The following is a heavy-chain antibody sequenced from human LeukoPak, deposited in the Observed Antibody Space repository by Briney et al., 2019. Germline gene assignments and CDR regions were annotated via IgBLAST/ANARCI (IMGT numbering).Heavy chain of an antibody. D-gene: IGHD3-9*01. V-gene: IGHV4-39*01. CDR3: ARPTYYDTTDAFDI. J-gene: IGHJ3*02. CDR2: IYYSGST. CDR1: GGSISSSSYY. Sequence: SETLSLTCTVSGGSISSSSYYWGWIRQPPGKGLEWIGSIYYSGSTYYNSSLKSRVTISVDTSKNQFSLKLSSVTAADTAVYYCARPTYYDTTDAFDIWGQGTMVTVSS.